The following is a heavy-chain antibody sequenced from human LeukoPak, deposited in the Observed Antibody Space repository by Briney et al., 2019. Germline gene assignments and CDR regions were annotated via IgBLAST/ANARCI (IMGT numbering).Heavy chain of an antibody. D-gene: IGHD2-2*01. J-gene: IGHJ4*02. Sequence: GASVKVSCKASGYTFTSYGISWVRQAPGQGLEWMGWISAYNGNTNYAQKLQGRVTMTTDTSTSTAYMELRSLRSDDTAVYYCAREKVVVVPAAKTFDYWGQGTLVTVSS. CDR2: ISAYNGNT. CDR1: GYTFTSYG. CDR3: AREKVVVVPAAKTFDY. V-gene: IGHV1-18*01.